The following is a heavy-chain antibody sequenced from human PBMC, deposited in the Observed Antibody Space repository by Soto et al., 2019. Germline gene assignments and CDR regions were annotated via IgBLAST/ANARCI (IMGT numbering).Heavy chain of an antibody. J-gene: IGHJ5*02. Sequence: QVQLVQSGAEVKKPGASVKVSCKASGYTFTGYYMHWVRQAPGQGLEWMGWINPNSGGTNYAQKFQGWVTMTRDTSISTAYMELSRLRSDDTAVYYCARTDQTGIAAAGYDPWGQGTLVTVSS. V-gene: IGHV1-2*04. CDR1: GYTFTGYY. CDR2: INPNSGGT. CDR3: ARTDQTGIAAAGYDP. D-gene: IGHD6-13*01.